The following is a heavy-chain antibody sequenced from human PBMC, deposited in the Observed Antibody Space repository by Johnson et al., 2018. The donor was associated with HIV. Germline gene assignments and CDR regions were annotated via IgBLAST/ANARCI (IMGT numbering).Heavy chain of an antibody. CDR2: ISGSGGFT. V-gene: IGHV3-23*04. J-gene: IGHJ3*02. CDR3: ARGGYGEVFDI. D-gene: IGHD4-17*01. Sequence: VQLVESGGGLVQPGGSLRLSCAVSGFSFSRYLMSWVRQAPGKGLEWVSAISGSGGFTYYADSVKGRFTISRDNSKKTLYLQMNSLRAEDTAVYYCARGGYGEVFDIWGQGTMVTVSS. CDR1: GFSFSRYL.